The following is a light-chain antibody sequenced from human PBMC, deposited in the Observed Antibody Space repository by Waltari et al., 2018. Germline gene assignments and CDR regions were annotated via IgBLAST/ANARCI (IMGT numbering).Light chain of an antibody. CDR1: SGINVDTYT. Sequence: QAVLTQPASLSASPGASASLTCTLRSGINVDTYTMYRFHQKPGITPQFLLRYKSDSDKLQASGVPSRFSGSKDGSANAGILLISGLQSEDEADYYCMIWHSSTWVFGGGTKLTVL. CDR3: MIWHSSTWV. CDR2: YKSDSDK. V-gene: IGLV5-45*01. J-gene: IGLJ3*02.